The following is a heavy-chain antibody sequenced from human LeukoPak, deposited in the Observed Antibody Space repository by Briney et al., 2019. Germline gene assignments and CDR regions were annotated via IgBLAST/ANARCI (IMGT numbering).Heavy chain of an antibody. D-gene: IGHD2-2*01. CDR1: GFTFSSYA. Sequence: PGGSLRLSCAASGFTFSSYAMSWVRQAPGKGLEWVSAISGSGGSTYYADSVKGRFTISRDNSKNTLYPQMNSLRAEDTALYYCARRYCSSTNCYAFGYWGQGTLVTVSS. CDR3: ARRYCSSTNCYAFGY. J-gene: IGHJ4*02. CDR2: ISGSGGST. V-gene: IGHV3-23*01.